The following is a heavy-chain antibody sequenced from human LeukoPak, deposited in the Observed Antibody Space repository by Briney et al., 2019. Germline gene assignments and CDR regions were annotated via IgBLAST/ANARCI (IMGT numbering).Heavy chain of an antibody. CDR1: GYSLTSHY. J-gene: IGHJ4*02. CDR3: ARQRGDNAENFDY. Sequence: GESLKISCKGSGYSLTSHYIGWVRQMPGKGLEWMGIIYPDDSNTRYSPSFQGQVTISAEHSISTAYLQWSSLKASDAAMYYCARQRGDNAENFDYWGQGTLVTVSS. V-gene: IGHV5-51*01. CDR2: IYPDDSNT. D-gene: IGHD2-21*02.